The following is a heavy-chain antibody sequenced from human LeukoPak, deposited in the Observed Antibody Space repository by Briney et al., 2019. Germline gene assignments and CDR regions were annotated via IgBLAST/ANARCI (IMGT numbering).Heavy chain of an antibody. CDR2: IGGSGTST. CDR3: AKTSLGHAHYYLTTVL. D-gene: IGHD4-17*01. Sequence: GASLRLSCAASGFAFNTYAMIWVRQAPGKGLEWVSAIGGSGTSTFSADSLKDRFIISRDNSKNTLYLQMNSLRAEDTAVYYWAKTSLGHAHYYLTTVLRAQGTTVSVSS. CDR1: GFAFNTYA. V-gene: IGHV3-23*01. J-gene: IGHJ6*02.